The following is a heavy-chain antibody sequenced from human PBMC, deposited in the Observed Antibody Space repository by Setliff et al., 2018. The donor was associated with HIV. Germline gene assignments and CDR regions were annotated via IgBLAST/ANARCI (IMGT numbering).Heavy chain of an antibody. J-gene: IGHJ4*02. D-gene: IGHD3-9*01. Sequence: GGSLRLSCAASGFTFSSYGMHWVRQTPGKGLEWVAVIWYDGSNENYAGSVKGRFTISRDNAKNSLYLQMNSLRAEDTAVYYCAREPYYDILTGYLDYWGQGALVTVSS. V-gene: IGHV3-33*01. CDR2: IWYDGSNE. CDR3: AREPYYDILTGYLDY. CDR1: GFTFSSYG.